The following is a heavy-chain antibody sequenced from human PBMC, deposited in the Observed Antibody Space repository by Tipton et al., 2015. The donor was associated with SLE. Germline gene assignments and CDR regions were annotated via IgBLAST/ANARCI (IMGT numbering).Heavy chain of an antibody. CDR3: ARANYGAKDY. Sequence: SLRLSCAASGFTFSSYGMHWVRQAPGKGLEWVAVISYDGSNKYYADSVKGRFTISRDNAKNSLYLQMNSLRAEDTAVYYCARANYGAKDYWGQGTLVTVSS. CDR2: ISYDGSNK. V-gene: IGHV3-30*03. D-gene: IGHD4-17*01. J-gene: IGHJ4*02. CDR1: GFTFSSYG.